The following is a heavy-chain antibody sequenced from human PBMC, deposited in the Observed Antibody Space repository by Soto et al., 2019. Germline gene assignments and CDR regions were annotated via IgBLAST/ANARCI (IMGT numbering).Heavy chain of an antibody. CDR1: GGAISGYY. Sequence: PSETLSLTCTVSGGAISGYYWTRIRQSAGKGLEWIGRIYSSGGTKYNPSLKSRVTMSLDTSKNQFSLRLSSVTAADTAVYYCARGQRFSDSFDPWGQGTLVTVSS. J-gene: IGHJ5*02. D-gene: IGHD3-3*01. V-gene: IGHV4-4*07. CDR3: ARGQRFSDSFDP. CDR2: IYSSGGT.